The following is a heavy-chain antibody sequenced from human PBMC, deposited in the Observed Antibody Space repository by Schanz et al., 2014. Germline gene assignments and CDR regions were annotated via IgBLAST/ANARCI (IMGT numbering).Heavy chain of an antibody. J-gene: IGHJ4*02. Sequence: EVQLVESGGGLVQPGGSLRLSCLASGFAFSSYGMNWVRQAPGRGLEWVSSISSGGGSTYYADSVKGRFTISRDNSKNTLYLQMKSLRAEDTAVYYCAKSQGSSFDAWGQGTLVTVSS. CDR2: ISSGGGST. V-gene: IGHV3-23*04. CDR1: GFAFSSYG. CDR3: AKSQGSSFDA. D-gene: IGHD6-13*01.